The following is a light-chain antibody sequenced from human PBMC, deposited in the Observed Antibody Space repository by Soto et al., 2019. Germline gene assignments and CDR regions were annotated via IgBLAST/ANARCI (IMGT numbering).Light chain of an antibody. CDR1: ENVYGN. V-gene: IGKV3-15*01. J-gene: IGKJ1*01. Sequence: EIVMTQSPATLSVSPGERATLSCRASENVYGNVAWYQQKSGQAPSLLIYDASTRAPDIPARFSGSGSGTEFTLTISSLQSADCAIYFCQHGRSFGQGTKVEIK. CDR3: QHGRS. CDR2: DAS.